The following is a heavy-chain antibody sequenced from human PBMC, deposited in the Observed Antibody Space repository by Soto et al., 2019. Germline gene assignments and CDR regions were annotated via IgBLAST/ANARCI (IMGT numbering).Heavy chain of an antibody. CDR1: GFTFSSYA. CDR2: ISYDGSNK. D-gene: IGHD3-22*01. CDR3: AMNQDSSGYLDYYYGMDV. Sequence: ESGGGVVQPGRSLRLSCAASGFTFSSYAMHWVRQAPGKGLEWVAVISYDGSNKYYADSVKGRFTISRDNSKNTLYLQMNSLRAEDTAVYYCAMNQDSSGYLDYYYGMDVWGQGTTVTVSS. V-gene: IGHV3-30-3*01. J-gene: IGHJ6*02.